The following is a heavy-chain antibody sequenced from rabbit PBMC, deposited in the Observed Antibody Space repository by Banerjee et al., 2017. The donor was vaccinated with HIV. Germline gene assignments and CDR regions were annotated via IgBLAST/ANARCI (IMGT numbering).Heavy chain of an antibody. V-gene: IGHV1S45*01. D-gene: IGHD2-1*01. CDR3: ARGWITMTMNL. J-gene: IGHJ4*01. Sequence: QEQLVESGGGLVQPGGSLTLTCKVFGVDFSSSYWIYWVRQAPGKGLEWIGCINTGDGSTYYASWAKGRFTISKTSSTTVTLQMTSLTAADTATYFCARGWITMTMNLWGPGTLVTVS. CDR2: INTGDGST. CDR1: GVDFSSSYW.